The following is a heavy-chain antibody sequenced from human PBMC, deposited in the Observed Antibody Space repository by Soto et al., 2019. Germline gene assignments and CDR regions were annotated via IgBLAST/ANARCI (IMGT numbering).Heavy chain of an antibody. D-gene: IGHD3-9*01. CDR1: GFIFNTYS. J-gene: IGHJ6*02. Sequence: QVQLVESGGGVVQPGRSLRLSCAASGFIFNTYSLHWVRQAPGKGLEWVAVISHDGNNKNYADSVKGRFTISRDDSTDTLHLQMNSLRVKDTAVYFCARPGSGYDVLTGRYFYYYHAMDVWGQGTTVTVSS. CDR2: ISHDGNNK. CDR3: ARPGSGYDVLTGRYFYYYHAMDV. V-gene: IGHV3-30-3*01.